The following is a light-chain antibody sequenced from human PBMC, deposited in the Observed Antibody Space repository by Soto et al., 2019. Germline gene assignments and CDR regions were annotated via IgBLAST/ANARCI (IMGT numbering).Light chain of an antibody. V-gene: IGKV1-8*01. CDR2: AAS. CDR3: QQYYSYPLT. Sequence: AIRMTQSPSSFSASTLDIVTITCLASQGISSYLAWYQQKPGKAPKLLIYAASTLQSGVPSRFSGSGSGTDFTLTISCLQSEDFATYYCQQYYSYPLTFGGGTKVDIK. J-gene: IGKJ4*01. CDR1: QGISSY.